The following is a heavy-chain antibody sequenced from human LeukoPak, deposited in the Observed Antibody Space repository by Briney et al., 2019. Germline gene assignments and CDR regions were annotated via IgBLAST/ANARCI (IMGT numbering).Heavy chain of an antibody. CDR1: GYTFTDYY. D-gene: IGHD2-15*01. CDR2: INPNIGGT. J-gene: IGHJ4*02. Sequence: ASVKVSCKASGYTFTDYYMHWGRQAPGQGLEWMGWINPNIGGTKYAQKFQSRVTMTRDKSISTAYMELSRLRSDDTAVYYCATGSWGVDYWGQGTLVTVSS. CDR3: ATGSWGVDY. V-gene: IGHV1-2*02.